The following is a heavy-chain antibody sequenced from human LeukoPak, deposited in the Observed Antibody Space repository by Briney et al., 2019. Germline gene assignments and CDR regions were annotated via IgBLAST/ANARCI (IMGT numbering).Heavy chain of an antibody. D-gene: IGHD6-13*01. J-gene: IGHJ3*02. Sequence: ASVKVSCKASGYTFTSYGISWVRQAPGQGLEWMGWISAYNGNTNYAQKLQGRVTVTTDTSTSTAYMELRSLRSDDTAVYYCARVYRQLGSFDIWGQGTMVTVSS. V-gene: IGHV1-18*01. CDR2: ISAYNGNT. CDR1: GYTFTSYG. CDR3: ARVYRQLGSFDI.